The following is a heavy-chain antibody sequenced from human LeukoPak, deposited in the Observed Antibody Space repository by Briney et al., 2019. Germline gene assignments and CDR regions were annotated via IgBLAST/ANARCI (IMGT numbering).Heavy chain of an antibody. D-gene: IGHD2-2*01. J-gene: IGHJ4*02. Sequence: QTLSLTCTVSGGSISSGDYYWSWIRQPPGKALEWLVLIYWNGDERYSPSLKSRLTITKDTSKKQVVLTMTNMDPVDTATYYCAHSSNSNVVGLDYWGQGTLVTVSS. V-gene: IGHV2-5*01. CDR3: AHSSNSNVVGLDY. CDR1: GGSISSGDYY. CDR2: IYWNGDE.